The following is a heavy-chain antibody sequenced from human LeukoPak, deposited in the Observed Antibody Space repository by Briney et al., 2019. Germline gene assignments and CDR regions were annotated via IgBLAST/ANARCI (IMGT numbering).Heavy chain of an antibody. CDR3: AKDRLFYDSSGYYFEYFQH. D-gene: IGHD3-22*01. CDR2: ISGSGGST. J-gene: IGHJ1*01. CDR1: GLTFSSYA. V-gene: IGHV3-23*01. Sequence: GGSLRLSCAASGLTFSSYAMSWVRQAPGKGLEWVSAISGSGGSTYYADSVKGRFTISRDNSKNTLYLQMNSLRAEDTAVYYCAKDRLFYDSSGYYFEYFQHWGQGTLVTVSS.